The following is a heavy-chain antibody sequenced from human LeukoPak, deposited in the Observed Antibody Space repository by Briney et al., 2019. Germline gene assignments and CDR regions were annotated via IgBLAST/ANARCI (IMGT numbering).Heavy chain of an antibody. CDR2: IYYSGST. CDR1: GGSISSSSYY. J-gene: IGHJ5*02. D-gene: IGHD6-13*01. Sequence: SETLSLTCTVSGGSISSSSYYWGWIRQPPGKGLEWIGSIYYSGSTYYNPSLKSRVTISVDTSKNQFSLKLSSVTASDTAMYYCARESIAAAGQFGPWGQGTLVTVSS. V-gene: IGHV4-39*01. CDR3: ARESIAAAGQFGP.